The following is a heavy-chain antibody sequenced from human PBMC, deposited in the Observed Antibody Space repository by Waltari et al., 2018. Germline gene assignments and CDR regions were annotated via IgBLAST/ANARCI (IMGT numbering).Heavy chain of an antibody. Sequence: QFQLVESGGGVVQPGRSLRLSCAASGFIFGNCNLHWVRQTPGQGLQWVAAIAHEGSNKDYADSVKSRFTVSRDNSNNTLYLQINSLRADDTGIYFCVKYSGFDYFFDYWGQGTLVTVSS. V-gene: IGHV3-30*18. J-gene: IGHJ4*02. CDR2: IAHEGSNK. CDR1: GFIFGNCN. D-gene: IGHD5-12*01. CDR3: VKYSGFDYFFDY.